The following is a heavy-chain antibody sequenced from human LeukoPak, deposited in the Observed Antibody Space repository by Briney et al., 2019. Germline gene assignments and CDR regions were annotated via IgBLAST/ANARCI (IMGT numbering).Heavy chain of an antibody. CDR1: GYTFTSYA. CDR2: INAGNGNT. V-gene: IGHV1-3*03. CDR3: ARDPRSTFAREYSSGWFGYFDY. Sequence: ASVKVSCKASGYTFTSYAMHWVRQAPGQRLEWMGWINAGNGNTKYSQEFQGRVTITRDTSASTAYMELSSLRSEDMAVYYCARDPRSTFAREYSSGWFGYFDYWGQGTLVTVSS. D-gene: IGHD6-19*01. J-gene: IGHJ4*02.